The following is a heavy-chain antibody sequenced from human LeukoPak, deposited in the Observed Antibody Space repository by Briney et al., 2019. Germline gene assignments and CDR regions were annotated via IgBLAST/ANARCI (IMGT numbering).Heavy chain of an antibody. CDR1: GFSFSDYG. D-gene: IGHD3-3*01. CDR3: ARDSPGDFRSGNDGFDI. V-gene: IGHV3-33*01. CDR2: IWYDGSNK. J-gene: IGHJ3*02. Sequence: GTSLRLSCAASGFSFSDYGMHWVRQAPGKGLEWVAFIWYDGSNKYYADSVKGRFTISRDNSKNTLYLKMNSLRAEDTAVYYCARDSPGDFRSGNDGFDIWGQGTMVTVSS.